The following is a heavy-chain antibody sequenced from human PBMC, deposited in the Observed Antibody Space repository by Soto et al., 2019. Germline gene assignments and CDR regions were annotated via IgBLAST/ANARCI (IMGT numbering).Heavy chain of an antibody. CDR2: INPNSGGT. CDR3: ARDWGVVGAPLRGY. Sequence: ASVKVSCKASGYTFTGYYMHWVRQAPGQGLEWMGWINPNSGGTNYAQKFQGRVTMTRDTSISTAYMELSRLRSDDTAVYYCARDWGVVGAPLRGYWRQGTLVTVPS. D-gene: IGHD1-26*01. V-gene: IGHV1-2*02. J-gene: IGHJ4*02. CDR1: GYTFTGYY.